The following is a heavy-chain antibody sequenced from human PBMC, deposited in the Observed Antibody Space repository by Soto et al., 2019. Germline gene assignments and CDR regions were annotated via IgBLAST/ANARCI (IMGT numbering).Heavy chain of an antibody. D-gene: IGHD2-21*02. J-gene: IGHJ4*02. CDR1: GYTYTRYW. CDR3: ARLDCAGGTCYSFDY. CDR2: IYPGDSDT. V-gene: IGHV5-51*01. Sequence: GESLKISCEGSGYTYTRYWIGWVRHMPGKGLEYMGIIYPGDSDTRYSPTFQGQVTISVDKSISTAYLQWSSLKASDTAMYYCARLDCAGGTCYSFDYWGRGTLVTVSS.